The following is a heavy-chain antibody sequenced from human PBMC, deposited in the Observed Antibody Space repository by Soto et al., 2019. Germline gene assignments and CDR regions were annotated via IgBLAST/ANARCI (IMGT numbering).Heavy chain of an antibody. V-gene: IGHV3-30-3*01. CDR3: ARDVCTNGVCYFDY. D-gene: IGHD2-8*01. CDR1: GFTFSSYA. J-gene: IGHJ4*02. Sequence: QCGGSLRLSCAASGFTFSSYAMHWVRQAPGKGLEWVAVISYDGSNKYYADSVKGRFTISRDNSKNTLYLQMNSLRAEDTAVYYCARDVCTNGVCYFDYWGQGTLVTVSS. CDR2: ISYDGSNK.